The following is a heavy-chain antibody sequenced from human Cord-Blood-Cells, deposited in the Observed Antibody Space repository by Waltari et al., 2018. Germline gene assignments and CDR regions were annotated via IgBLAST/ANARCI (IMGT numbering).Heavy chain of an antibody. CDR2: ISSSSSYI. D-gene: IGHD6-6*01. Sequence: EVQLVESGGGLVKPGGSLRLSCAASGFSFSSYGMNWVRQAPGKGLEWVSSISSSSSYIYYADSVKGRFTISRDNAKNSLYLQMNSLRAEDTAVYYCARDILRGQRVAFDIWGQGTMVTVSS. V-gene: IGHV3-21*01. J-gene: IGHJ3*02. CDR1: GFSFSSYG. CDR3: ARDILRGQRVAFDI.